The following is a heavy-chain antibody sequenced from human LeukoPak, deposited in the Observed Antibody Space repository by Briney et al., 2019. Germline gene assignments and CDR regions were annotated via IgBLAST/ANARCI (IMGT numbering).Heavy chain of an antibody. D-gene: IGHD4-17*01. V-gene: IGHV3-66*01. CDR3: AMTTVTTVDY. CDR1: GFTVSSNY. Sequence: GGSLRLSCAASGFTVSSNYMSRVRQAPGKGLEWVSVIYSGGSTYYADSVKGRFTISRDNSKNTLHLQMNSLRAEDTAVYYCAMTTVTTVDYWGQGTLVTVSS. CDR2: IYSGGST. J-gene: IGHJ4*02.